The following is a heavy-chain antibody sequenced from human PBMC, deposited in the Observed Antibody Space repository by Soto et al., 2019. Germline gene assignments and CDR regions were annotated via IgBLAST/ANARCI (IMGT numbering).Heavy chain of an antibody. CDR3: PRVGHINWFAP. Sequence: SDTLSLTCTVSRSSISSGDYYWIWIRQPPGKGLEWIGYIYYSGSAYYNPSLKSRVTISVDTSKNQFSLKLSSVTAADTAVYYCPRVGHINWFAPWGQGTLVTVS. CDR1: RSSISSGDYY. CDR2: IYYSGSA. V-gene: IGHV4-30-4*02. J-gene: IGHJ5*02. D-gene: IGHD2-21*01.